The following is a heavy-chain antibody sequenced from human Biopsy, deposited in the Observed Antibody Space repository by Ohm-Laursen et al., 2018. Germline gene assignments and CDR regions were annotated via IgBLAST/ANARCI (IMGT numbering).Heavy chain of an antibody. CDR1: GLRFIMYA. D-gene: IGHD2-15*01. CDR3: ARPMSRVVAYGMDV. CDR2: IGGSGGGT. Sequence: SLRLSCAASGLRFIMYAMSWVRQAPGKGLEWVSAIGGSGGGTYYADSVKGRFTISRDDSKNTVYLQMNSLRVEDRAVYYCARPMSRVVAYGMDVWGQGTTVTVSS. J-gene: IGHJ6*02. V-gene: IGHV3-23*01.